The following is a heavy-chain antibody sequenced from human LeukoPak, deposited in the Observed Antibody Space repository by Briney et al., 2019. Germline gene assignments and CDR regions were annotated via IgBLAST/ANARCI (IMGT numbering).Heavy chain of an antibody. CDR3: ARDHRSGATAPWFAFDI. CDR1: GYTFTSYG. Sequence: ASVKVSCKASGYTFTSYGISWVRQAPGQGLEWMGWISAYNGNTNYAQKLQGRVTMTTDTSTSTAYMELRSLRSDDTAVYYCARDHRSGATAPWFAFDIWGQGTMVTVSS. CDR2: ISAYNGNT. V-gene: IGHV1-18*01. J-gene: IGHJ3*02. D-gene: IGHD1-26*01.